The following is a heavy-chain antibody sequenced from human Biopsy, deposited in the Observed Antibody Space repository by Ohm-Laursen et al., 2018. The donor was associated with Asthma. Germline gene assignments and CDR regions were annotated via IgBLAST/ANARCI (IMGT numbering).Heavy chain of an antibody. CDR1: GDSFSNYA. CDR2: LIPVLGTP. D-gene: IGHD5-12*01. J-gene: IGHJ6*02. CDR3: ARGYSGSDRIVYYYSGLEV. Sequence: SSVKVSCKASGDSFSNYAISWVRQAPGQGLEWMGGLIPVLGTPDHAQMFEGRVTITADESTSTAYMELSSLSSEDTAVYYYARGYSGSDRIVYYYSGLEVWGQGTTVTV. V-gene: IGHV1-69*01.